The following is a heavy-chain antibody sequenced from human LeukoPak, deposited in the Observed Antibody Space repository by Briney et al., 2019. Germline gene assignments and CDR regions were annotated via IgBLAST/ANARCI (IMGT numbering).Heavy chain of an antibody. CDR2: IKQDGSER. Sequence: QAGGSLRLSCATSGFTFSSYWMSWVRQAPGKGLEWVANIKQDGSERNYVDSVKGRFTISRDNAKNSLYLQMNSLRAEDTAVYYCARDTDQGYSVDYWGQGTLVTVSS. CDR3: ARDTDQGYSVDY. J-gene: IGHJ4*02. V-gene: IGHV3-7*01. D-gene: IGHD2-15*01. CDR1: GFTFSSYW.